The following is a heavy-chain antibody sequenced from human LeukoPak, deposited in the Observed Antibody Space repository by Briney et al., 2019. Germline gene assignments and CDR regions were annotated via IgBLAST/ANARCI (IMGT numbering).Heavy chain of an antibody. CDR3: AKVGSSSWVPGWFDP. J-gene: IGHJ5*02. CDR1: GFTFSSYW. CDR2: ISGSGDST. Sequence: PGGSLRLSCAASGFTFSSYWMSWVRQARGKGLEWVSAISGSGDSTYYADSVKGRFTISRDNSKNTLYLQMNSLRAEDTAVYYCAKVGSSSWVPGWFDPWGQGTLVTVSS. V-gene: IGHV3-23*01. D-gene: IGHD6-13*01.